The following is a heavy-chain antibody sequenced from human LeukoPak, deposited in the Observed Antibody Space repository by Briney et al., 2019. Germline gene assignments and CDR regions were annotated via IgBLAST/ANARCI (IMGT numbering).Heavy chain of an antibody. Sequence: SETLSLTCTVSGGSISSSSYYWSWIRQPPGKGLEWIGYIYYSGSTNYNPSLKSRVTISVDTSKNQFSLKLSSVTAADTAVYYCARLPHWDYWGQGTLVTVSS. CDR1: GGSISSSSYY. CDR3: ARLPHWDY. V-gene: IGHV4-61*05. J-gene: IGHJ4*02. CDR2: IYYSGST.